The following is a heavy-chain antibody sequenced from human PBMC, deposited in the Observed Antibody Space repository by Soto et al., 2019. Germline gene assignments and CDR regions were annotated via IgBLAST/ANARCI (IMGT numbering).Heavy chain of an antibody. D-gene: IGHD4-17*01. Sequence: TSETLSLTCAVSGGSISSSNWWSWVRQPPGKGLEWIGEIYHSGSTNYNPSLKSRVTISVDKSKNQFSLKLSSVTAADTAVYYCARAQVGDYPFEDGMDVWGQGTTVTVSS. J-gene: IGHJ6*02. CDR1: GGSISSSNW. CDR3: ARAQVGDYPFEDGMDV. CDR2: IYHSGST. V-gene: IGHV4-4*02.